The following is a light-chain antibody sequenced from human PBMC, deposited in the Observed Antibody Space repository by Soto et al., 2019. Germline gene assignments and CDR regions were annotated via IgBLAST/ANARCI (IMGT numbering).Light chain of an antibody. J-gene: IGKJ4*01. CDR2: LAS. CDR3: MQVLQTPFT. V-gene: IGKV2-28*01. CDR1: RSLLHSNGYNY. Sequence: DIVLTQSTLSLPVTPGEPASISCRSSRSLLHSNGYNYLAWFLQKAGQSPQLLIYLASSRASGVPDRFSGSGSGTDFTLKISRVEAEDVGVYYCMQVLQTPFTFGGGTKVDIK.